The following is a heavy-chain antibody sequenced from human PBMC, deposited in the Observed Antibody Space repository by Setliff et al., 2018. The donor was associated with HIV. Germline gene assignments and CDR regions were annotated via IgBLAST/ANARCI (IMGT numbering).Heavy chain of an antibody. CDR3: ASQFGAYDNSGYEHDAFNI. Sequence: ASVKVSCKASGYTFSDYYIHWVRQAPGQGFEWMGRINPNTGGTKFAQNFQGSVTMTRDTSISTAYMELRRLRSDDTAVYYCASQFGAYDNSGYEHDAFNIWGQGTMVTVSS. CDR1: GYTFSDYY. J-gene: IGHJ3*02. D-gene: IGHD3-22*01. V-gene: IGHV1-2*06. CDR2: INPNTGGT.